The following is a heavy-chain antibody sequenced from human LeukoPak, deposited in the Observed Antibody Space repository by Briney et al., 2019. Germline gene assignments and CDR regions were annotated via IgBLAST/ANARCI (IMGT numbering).Heavy chain of an antibody. Sequence: GASVKVSCKASGYTFTSYDINWVRQATGQGLEWMGWMNRNSGNTGYAQKFQGRVTMTRNTSISTAYMELSSLRSEETAVYYCARWNDILTGYYMTFTNWFDPWGQGTLVTVSS. J-gene: IGHJ5*02. D-gene: IGHD3-9*01. V-gene: IGHV1-8*01. CDR2: MNRNSGNT. CDR3: ARWNDILTGYYMTFTNWFDP. CDR1: GYTFTSYD.